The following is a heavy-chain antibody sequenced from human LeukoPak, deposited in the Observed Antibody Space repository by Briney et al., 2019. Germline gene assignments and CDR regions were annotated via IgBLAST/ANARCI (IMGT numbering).Heavy chain of an antibody. Sequence: PSETLSLTCAVSGASISSNNWWWGWVRQPPGKGLEWIGEIYHSGSTNYNPSLKSRVTMSVDKSKNQFSLKLSSVTAADTAVYYCAGAEPRGIIWYPYWGQGTLVTVSS. CDR2: IYHSGST. CDR1: GASISSNNW. CDR3: AGAEPRGIIWYPY. J-gene: IGHJ4*02. D-gene: IGHD6-13*01. V-gene: IGHV4-4*02.